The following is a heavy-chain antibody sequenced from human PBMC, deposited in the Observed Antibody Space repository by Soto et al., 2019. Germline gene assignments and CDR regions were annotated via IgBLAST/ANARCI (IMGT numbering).Heavy chain of an antibody. Sequence: QVQLQESGPGLVKPSETLSLTCTVSGGSISSYYWSWIRQPPGKGLEWIGYIYYSGSTNYNPSLKSRVTISVDTSKNQFSLKLSSVPAADTAVYYCARDYYGSGSPPLGYWGQGTLVTVSS. D-gene: IGHD3-10*01. CDR3: ARDYYGSGSPPLGY. J-gene: IGHJ4*02. V-gene: IGHV4-59*01. CDR1: GGSISSYY. CDR2: IYYSGST.